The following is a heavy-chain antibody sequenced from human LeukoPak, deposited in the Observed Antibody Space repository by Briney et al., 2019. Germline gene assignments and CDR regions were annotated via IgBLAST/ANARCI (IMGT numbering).Heavy chain of an antibody. D-gene: IGHD2-2*01. J-gene: IGHJ4*02. CDR2: ISGSGGST. CDR1: GFTFSSYA. V-gene: IGHV3-23*01. Sequence: GGSLRLSCAASGFTFSSYAMSWVRQAPGKGLEWVSAISGSGGSTYYADSVKGRFTISRDNFKNTLYLQMNSLRAEDTAVYYCAKASGQAGYCSSTSCHYTFDYWGQGTLVTVSS. CDR3: AKASGQAGYCSSTSCHYTFDY.